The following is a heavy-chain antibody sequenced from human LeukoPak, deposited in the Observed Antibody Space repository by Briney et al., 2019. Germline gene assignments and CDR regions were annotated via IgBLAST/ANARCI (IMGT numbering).Heavy chain of an antibody. Sequence: PGGSLRLSCVASGFTFSDYYMSWIRQAPGKGLEWASYISSSGNTIYYADSVKGRFTIYRNNAKNSLYLQMNSLRAEDTAVYYCARDAGGGVLFYFDYWGQGTLVTVSS. J-gene: IGHJ4*02. CDR3: ARDAGGGVLFYFDY. V-gene: IGHV3-11*01. D-gene: IGHD1-26*01. CDR1: GFTFSDYY. CDR2: ISSSGNTI.